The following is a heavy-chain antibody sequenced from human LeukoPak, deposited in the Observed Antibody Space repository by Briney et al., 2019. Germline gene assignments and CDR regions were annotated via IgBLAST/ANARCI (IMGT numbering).Heavy chain of an antibody. Sequence: PGRSLRLSCVPSGFTFCDHAMHWVRQGPGKGLEWVAGISWNSDTIGYADSVKGRFTISRDNAKNSLYLQINSVTTEDMALYYCARSYINYGGNSADAFNIWGQGTMVTVSS. J-gene: IGHJ3*02. CDR3: ARSYINYGGNSADAFNI. CDR2: ISWNSDTI. CDR1: GFTFCDHA. D-gene: IGHD2-21*01. V-gene: IGHV3-9*03.